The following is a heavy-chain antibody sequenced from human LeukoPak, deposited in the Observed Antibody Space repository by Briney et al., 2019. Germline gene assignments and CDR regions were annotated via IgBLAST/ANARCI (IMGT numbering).Heavy chain of an antibody. CDR1: GGSISSSSYY. Sequence: SETLSLTCTVSGGSISSSSYYWGWIRQPPGKGREWIGSIYYSGSTYYNPSLKSRVTISVDTSKNQFSLKLSSVTAADTAVYYCARHRSRYCSSTSCNRALDYWGQGTLVTVSS. J-gene: IGHJ4*02. CDR2: IYYSGST. V-gene: IGHV4-39*01. CDR3: ARHRSRYCSSTSCNRALDY. D-gene: IGHD2-2*02.